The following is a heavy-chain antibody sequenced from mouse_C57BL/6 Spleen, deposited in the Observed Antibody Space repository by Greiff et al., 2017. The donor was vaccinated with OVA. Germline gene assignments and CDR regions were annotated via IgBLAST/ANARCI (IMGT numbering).Heavy chain of an antibody. CDR1: GFTFSSYG. J-gene: IGHJ3*01. Sequence: EVKLMESGGDLVKPGGSLKLSCAASGFTFSSYGMSWVRQTPDKRLEWVATISSGGSYTYYPDSVKGRFTISRDNAKNTLYLQMSSLKSEDTAMYYCARRDYGSSYPFAYWGQGTLVTVSA. CDR2: ISSGGSYT. CDR3: ARRDYGSSYPFAY. V-gene: IGHV5-6*02. D-gene: IGHD1-1*01.